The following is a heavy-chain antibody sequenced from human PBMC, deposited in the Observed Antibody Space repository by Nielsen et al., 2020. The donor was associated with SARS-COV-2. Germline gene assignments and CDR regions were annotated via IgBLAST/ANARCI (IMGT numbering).Heavy chain of an antibody. J-gene: IGHJ6*02. CDR2: ISSSSSYI. D-gene: IGHD6-13*01. CDR1: GFTFSSYS. CDR3: ARDRSSSWYKDYYYGMDV. V-gene: IGHV3-21*01. Sequence: GESLKISCAASGFTFSSYSMNWVRQAPGKGLEWVSSISSSSSYIYYADSVKGRFTISRDNAKNSLYLQMNSLRAEDTAVYYCARDRSSSWYKDYYYGMDVWGQGTTVTVSS.